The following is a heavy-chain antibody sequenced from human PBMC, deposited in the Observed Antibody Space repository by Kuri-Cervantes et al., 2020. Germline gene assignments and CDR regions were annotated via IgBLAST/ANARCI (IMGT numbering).Heavy chain of an antibody. CDR1: GFTFSGYS. J-gene: IGHJ4*02. CDR2: ISSDSSTI. V-gene: IGHV3-48*01. CDR3: ARAGQVDSYLTRFDY. Sequence: GESLKISCAASGFTFSGYSMNWVRQAPGKGLEWLSYISSDSSTIYYADSVKGRFTISRDNAMNSLYLQMNSLRAEDTAVYYCARAGQVDSYLTRFDYWGQGTLVTVSS. D-gene: IGHD5-18*01.